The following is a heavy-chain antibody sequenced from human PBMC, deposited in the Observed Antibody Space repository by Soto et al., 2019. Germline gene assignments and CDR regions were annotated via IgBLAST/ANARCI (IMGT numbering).Heavy chain of an antibody. CDR3: ASGIVGATTYGMDV. V-gene: IGHV3-48*04. Sequence: PGGSLRLSCAASGFTFSSYSMNWARQAPGKGLEWVSYISSSSSTIYYADSVKGRFTISRDNAKNSLYLQMNSLRAEDTALYYCASGIVGATTYGMDVWGQGTTVTVSS. J-gene: IGHJ6*02. CDR1: GFTFSSYS. CDR2: ISSSSSTI. D-gene: IGHD1-26*01.